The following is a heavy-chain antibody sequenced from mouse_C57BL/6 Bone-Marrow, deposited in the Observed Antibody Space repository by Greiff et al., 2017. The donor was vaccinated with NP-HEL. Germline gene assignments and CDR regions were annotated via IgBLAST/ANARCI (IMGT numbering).Heavy chain of an antibody. CDR3: ARSNWDWYFDV. CDR2: IYPVSGET. J-gene: IGHJ1*03. D-gene: IGHD4-1*02. V-gene: IGHV1-11*01. CDR1: GYTFTDHI. Sequence: VQLKESGAELASPGASVTLSCKASGYTFTDHIMNWVKKRPGQGLEWIGRIYPVSGETNYNQKFKDKATLTVDKSSSTAYMQLSSLTSEDSAVYYWARSNWDWYFDVWGTGTTVTVSS.